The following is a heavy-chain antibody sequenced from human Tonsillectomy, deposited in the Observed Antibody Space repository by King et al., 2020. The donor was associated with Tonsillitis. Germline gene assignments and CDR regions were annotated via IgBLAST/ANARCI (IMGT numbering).Heavy chain of an antibody. J-gene: IGHJ3*01. D-gene: IGHD3-9*01. CDR1: GYTFTRYN. Sequence: QLVQSGAEVKKPGASVKVSCKASGYTFTRYNMNWVRQAPGQGLEWMGTINPSSGSTRYAQKFQGRVTMTRDTSTSTVYMDLSSLKSEDTAVYFCARDLVMVAGGTDPFHVWGQGTRVTVSS. V-gene: IGHV1-46*01. CDR3: ARDLVMVAGGTDPFHV. CDR2: INPSSGST.